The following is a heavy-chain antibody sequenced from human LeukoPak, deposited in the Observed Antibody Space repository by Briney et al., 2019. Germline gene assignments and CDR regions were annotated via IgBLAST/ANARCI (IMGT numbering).Heavy chain of an antibody. V-gene: IGHV3-30-3*01. CDR3: ANSPRLASSWSLGPLLDY. D-gene: IGHD6-13*01. CDR2: ISYDGSNK. Sequence: PGRSLRLSCAASGFTFSSYAMHWVRQAPGKGLEWVAVISYDGSNKYYADSVKGRFTISRDNSKNTLYLQMNSLRAEDTAVYYCANSPRLASSWSLGPLLDYWGQGTLVTVSS. J-gene: IGHJ4*02. CDR1: GFTFSSYA.